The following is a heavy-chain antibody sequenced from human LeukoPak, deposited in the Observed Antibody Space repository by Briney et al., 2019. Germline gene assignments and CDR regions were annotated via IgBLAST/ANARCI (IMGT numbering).Heavy chain of an antibody. CDR1: GFSFSSYA. Sequence: GGSLRLSCAASGFSFSSYAMSWIRQAPGKGLEWVSAISGSGGNTYYADSVRGRFTISRDNSKNTLYLQMNSLRAEDTAIYYCTKVSWANYFDYWGQGTLVTVSS. CDR2: ISGSGGNT. CDR3: TKVSWANYFDY. D-gene: IGHD6-13*01. V-gene: IGHV3-23*01. J-gene: IGHJ4*02.